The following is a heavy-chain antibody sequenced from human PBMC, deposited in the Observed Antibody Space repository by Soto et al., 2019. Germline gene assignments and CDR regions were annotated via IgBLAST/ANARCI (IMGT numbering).Heavy chain of an antibody. D-gene: IGHD4-4*01. CDR2: IYYSGST. Sequence: SQTLSLTCTVFGGSISSGDYYWSWILQPPGKGLEWIGYIYYSGSTYYTPSLKSRVTISVDTSKNQFSLKLSSVTAADTAVYYCARGLDYSNYFDYWGQGTLVTVSS. V-gene: IGHV4-30-4*01. J-gene: IGHJ4*02. CDR3: ARGLDYSNYFDY. CDR1: GGSISSGDYY.